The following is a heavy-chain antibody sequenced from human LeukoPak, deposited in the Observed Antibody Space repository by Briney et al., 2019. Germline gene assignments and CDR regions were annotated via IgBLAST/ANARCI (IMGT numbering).Heavy chain of an antibody. CDR3: ARGRRSSGQRLDY. V-gene: IGHV4-34*01. CDR1: GGSSSGYY. CDR2: INHIGST. D-gene: IGHD6-25*01. J-gene: IGHJ4*02. Sequence: PETLSLTCALYGGSSSGYYSSWIRQPPGKGREWSGEINHIGSTNYNPSLKSRVRISVDTSKNQFSMKLNSVTAADTAVYYCARGRRSSGQRLDYWGQGNLVTVSS.